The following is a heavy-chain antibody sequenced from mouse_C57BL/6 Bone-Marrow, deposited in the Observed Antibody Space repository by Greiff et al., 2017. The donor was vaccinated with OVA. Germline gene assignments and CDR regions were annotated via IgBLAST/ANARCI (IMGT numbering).Heavy chain of an antibody. V-gene: IGHV1-61*01. CDR1: GYTFTSYW. D-gene: IGHD2-5*01. CDR3: ATYYSNWAWFAY. Sequence: QVQLQQPGAELVRPGSSVKLSCTASGYTFTSYWMDWVKQRPGQGLEWIGNIYPSDSETHYNQKFKDKATLTVDKSSSTAYMQLSSLTSEDSAVYYCATYYSNWAWFAYWGQGTLVTVSA. CDR2: IYPSDSET. J-gene: IGHJ3*01.